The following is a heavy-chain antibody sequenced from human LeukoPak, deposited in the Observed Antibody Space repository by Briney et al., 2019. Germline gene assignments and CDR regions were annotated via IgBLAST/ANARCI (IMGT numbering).Heavy chain of an antibody. V-gene: IGHV1-8*01. CDR2: MNYNSGNT. J-gene: IGHJ5*02. CDR1: GYTFTSYD. CDR3: ARAPGGGYSYGP. Sequence: AGSVKVSCKASGYTFTSYDINWVRQATGQGLEWMGWMNYNSGNTGYAQKFHGRVTMTRNSYISTAYMEVSSLRSEETAVYYCARAPGGGYSYGPWGQGTLVTVSS. D-gene: IGHD5-18*01.